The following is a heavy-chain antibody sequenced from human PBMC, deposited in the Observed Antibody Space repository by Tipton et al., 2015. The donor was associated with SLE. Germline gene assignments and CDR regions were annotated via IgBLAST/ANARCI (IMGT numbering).Heavy chain of an antibody. J-gene: IGHJ1*01. D-gene: IGHD6-13*01. V-gene: IGHV3-48*04. CDR2: ISSSGSTI. CDR1: GFTFSSYG. CDR3: ARDRQQLVLGYFQH. Sequence: SGFTFSSYGMHWVRQAPGKGLEWVSYISSSGSTIYYADSVKGRFTISRDNAKNSLYLQMNSLRAEDTAVYYCARDRQQLVLGYFQHWGQGTLVTVSS.